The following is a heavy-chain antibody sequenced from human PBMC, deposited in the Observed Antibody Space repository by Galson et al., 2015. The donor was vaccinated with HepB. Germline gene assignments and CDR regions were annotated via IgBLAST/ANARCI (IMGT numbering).Heavy chain of an antibody. Sequence: ETLSLTCAVYGGSFSGYYWSWIRQPPGKGLEWIGEINHSGSTNYNPSLKSRVTISVDTSKNQFSLKLSSVTAADTAVYYCARGPGWSGYARGVYYYGMDVWGQGTTVTVSS. CDR2: INHSGST. J-gene: IGHJ6*02. CDR3: ARGPGWSGYARGVYYYGMDV. CDR1: GGSFSGYY. V-gene: IGHV4-34*01. D-gene: IGHD3-3*01.